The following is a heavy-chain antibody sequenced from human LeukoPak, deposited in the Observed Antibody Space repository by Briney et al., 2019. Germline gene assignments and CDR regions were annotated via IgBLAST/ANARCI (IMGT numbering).Heavy chain of an antibody. CDR3: ARADLLSYDILTGEYLQFDY. CDR2: INPNSGGT. CDR1: GYTFTGYY. J-gene: IGHJ4*02. V-gene: IGHV1-2*02. Sequence: ASVKVSCKASGYTFTGYYMHWVRQAPGQGLEWMGWINPNSGGTNYAQKLQGRVTMTTDTSTSTAYMELRSLRSDDMAVYYCARADLLSYDILTGEYLQFDYWGQGTLVTVSS. D-gene: IGHD3-9*01.